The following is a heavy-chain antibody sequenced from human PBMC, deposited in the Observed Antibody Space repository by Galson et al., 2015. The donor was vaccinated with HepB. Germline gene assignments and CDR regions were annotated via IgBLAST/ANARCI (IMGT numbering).Heavy chain of an antibody. CDR1: GFAFSTYS. CDR3: AREVGAAAGGHYYYYGMDV. Sequence: SLRLSCAASGFAFSTYSINWVRQAPGKGLEWVSYISPSSSFIYYADSVKGRFTISRDNAKSSLYLQMNSLRVEDTAVYYCAREVGAAAGGHYYYYGMDVWGQGTTVAVSS. CDR2: ISPSSSFI. J-gene: IGHJ6*02. V-gene: IGHV3-21*01. D-gene: IGHD6-13*01.